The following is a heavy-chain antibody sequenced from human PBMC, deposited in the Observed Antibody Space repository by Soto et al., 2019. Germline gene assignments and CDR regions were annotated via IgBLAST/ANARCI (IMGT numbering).Heavy chain of an antibody. CDR1: GGSLSSSSYY. D-gene: IGHD3-10*01. V-gene: IGHV4-39*01. CDR2: IYYSGNT. Sequence: QLQLQESGPGLVKPSETLSLTCTVSGGSLSSSSYYWGWIRQPPGKGLEWIGSIYYSGNTYYNPSLRSRVTIAVDTSKNQFSLKLSSVTAADTAVYYCAIHTMIRGALVAFDIWGQGTMVTVSS. J-gene: IGHJ3*02. CDR3: AIHTMIRGALVAFDI.